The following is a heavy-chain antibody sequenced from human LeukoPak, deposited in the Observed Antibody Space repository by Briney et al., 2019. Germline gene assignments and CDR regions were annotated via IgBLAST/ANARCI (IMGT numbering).Heavy chain of an antibody. CDR2: IIPIFGTA. J-gene: IGHJ6*03. CDR3: ARGRTMLPYYYYYYMDV. CDR1: GYTFTGYY. D-gene: IGHD1-1*01. V-gene: IGHV1-69*05. Sequence: SVKVSCKASGYTFTGYYMHWVRQAPGQGLEWMGGIIPIFGTANYAQKFQGRVTITTDESTSTAYMELSSLRSEDTAVYSCARGRTMLPYYYYYYMDVWGKGTTVTVSS.